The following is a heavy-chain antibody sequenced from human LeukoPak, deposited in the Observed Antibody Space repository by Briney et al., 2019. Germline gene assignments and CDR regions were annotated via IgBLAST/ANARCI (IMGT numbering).Heavy chain of an antibody. J-gene: IGHJ4*02. CDR2: INAGNGNT. CDR3: ARPLEGYGGNLLAVAGY. Sequence: ASVKVSCKASGYTFTSYAMHWVRQAPGQRLEWMGWINAGNGNTKYSQEFQGRVTITRDTSASTAYMELSSLRSEDMAVYYCARPLEGYGGNLLAVAGYWGQGTLVTVSS. V-gene: IGHV1-3*03. D-gene: IGHD4-23*01. CDR1: GYTFTSYA.